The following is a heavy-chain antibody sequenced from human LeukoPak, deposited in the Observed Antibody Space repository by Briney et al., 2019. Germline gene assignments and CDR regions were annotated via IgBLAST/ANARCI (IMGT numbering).Heavy chain of an antibody. CDR1: GGSISSYY. V-gene: IGHV4-59*01. CDR2: IYYSGST. CDR3: TRAENKPLPKRGLYNWIDP. D-gene: IGHD2-15*01. J-gene: IGHJ5*02. Sequence: SETLSLTCTVSGGSISSYYWSWIRQPPGKGLEWIGYIYYSGSTNYNPSLKSRVTISVDTSKNQYSLKLSSVTAADPAVYYWTRAENKPLPKRGLYNWIDPWGQGTLVTVSS.